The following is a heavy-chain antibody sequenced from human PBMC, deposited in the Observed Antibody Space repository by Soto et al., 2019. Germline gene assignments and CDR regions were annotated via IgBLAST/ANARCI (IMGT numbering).Heavy chain of an antibody. J-gene: IGHJ6*03. D-gene: IGHD3-22*01. CDR2: FYYSGLT. CDR3: ARGNTHGYYYMDV. CDR1: GASMNTYY. V-gene: IGHV4-59*08. Sequence: SETLSLTCAVSGASMNTYYWSWIRQPPGKGLEWIGYFYYSGLTNYNPSLKSRDTISLNTSKNQFSLKLSSVTAADTALYFCARGNTHGYYYMDVWGRGTTVTVSS.